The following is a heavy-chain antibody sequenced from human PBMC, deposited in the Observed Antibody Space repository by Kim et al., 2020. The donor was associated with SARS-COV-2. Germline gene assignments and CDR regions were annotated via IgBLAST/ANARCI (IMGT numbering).Heavy chain of an antibody. CDR2: IIPIFGTA. V-gene: IGHV1-69*13. CDR3: ARDIKPHQLGYYYYGMDV. J-gene: IGHJ6*02. D-gene: IGHD6-13*01. CDR1: GGTFSSYA. Sequence: SVKVSCKASGGTFSSYAISWVRQAPGQGLEWMGGIIPIFGTANYAQKFQGRVTITAYESTSTAYMELSSLRSEDTAVYYCARDIKPHQLGYYYYGMDVWGQGTTVTVSS.